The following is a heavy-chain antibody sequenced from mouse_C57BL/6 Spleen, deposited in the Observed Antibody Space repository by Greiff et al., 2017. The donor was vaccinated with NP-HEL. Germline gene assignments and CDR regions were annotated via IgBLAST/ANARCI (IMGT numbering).Heavy chain of an antibody. CDR3: ARKGGVEDAMDY. D-gene: IGHD1-1*01. Sequence: VKLMESGAELARPGASVKLSCKASGYTFTSSGLSWVKQRTGQGLEWIGEIYPRSGNTYYNEKFTGKATLTADKSSSTAYMELRSLTSEDSAVYFCARKGGVEDAMDYWGQGTSVTVSS. J-gene: IGHJ4*01. CDR1: GYTFTSSG. CDR2: IYPRSGNT. V-gene: IGHV1-81*01.